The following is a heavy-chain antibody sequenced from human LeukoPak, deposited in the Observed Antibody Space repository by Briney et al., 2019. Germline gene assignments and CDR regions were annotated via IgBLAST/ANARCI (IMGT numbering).Heavy chain of an antibody. J-gene: IGHJ6*02. CDR2: ISGSGDAT. CDR1: GFIFSSYA. D-gene: IGHD6-13*01. V-gene: IGHV3-23*01. CDR3: AKYVTPPGTYYYGLDV. Sequence: GGSLRLSCAASGFIFSSYAMNWVRQAPGKGLEWVSGISGSGDATFYADPVKGRFTISRDNSKNALYLQMNSLRGDDTAVYYCAKYVTPPGTYYYGLDVWGQGTTVTVSS.